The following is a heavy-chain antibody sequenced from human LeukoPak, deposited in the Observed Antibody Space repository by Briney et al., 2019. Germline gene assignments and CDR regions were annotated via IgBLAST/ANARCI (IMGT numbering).Heavy chain of an antibody. CDR1: GGSLSSYY. D-gene: IGHD3-10*01. CDR3: ARERGYGSGSYPDY. CDR2: IYYSGST. V-gene: IGHV4-59*01. J-gene: IGHJ4*02. Sequence: PSETLSLTCTVSGGSLSSYYWSWIRQPPGKGLEWIGYIYYSGSTNYNPSLKSRVTISVDTSKSQFSLKLSSVTAADTAVYYCARERGYGSGSYPDYWGQGTLVTVSS.